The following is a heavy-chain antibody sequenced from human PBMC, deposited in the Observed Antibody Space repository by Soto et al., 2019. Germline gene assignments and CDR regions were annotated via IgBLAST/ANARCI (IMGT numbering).Heavy chain of an antibody. V-gene: IGHV3-23*01. J-gene: IGHJ4*02. CDR2: IRGSGGET. CDR1: GFTFRNFV. CDR3: AQDRGWGVVSPSHDY. Sequence: EVQLLESGGGLVQPGGSLRVSCAASGFTFRNFVMSWVRQAPGKGLEWVSAIRGSGGETFYADSVEGRFTISRDNSRNTLYLQMNSLRDEDTALYFCAQDRGWGVVSPSHDYWGRGTLVTVSS. D-gene: IGHD2-21*01.